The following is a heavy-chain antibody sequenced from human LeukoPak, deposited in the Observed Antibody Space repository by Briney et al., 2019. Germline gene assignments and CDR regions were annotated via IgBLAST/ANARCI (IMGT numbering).Heavy chain of an antibody. V-gene: IGHV4-39*01. D-gene: IGHD6-19*01. CDR3: ARHRILDQWLVRGNYYFDY. Sequence: PSETLSLTCTVSGGSISSSSYYWGWIRQPPGKGLEWIGSIYYSGSTYYNPSLKSRVTISVDTSKNQFSLKLSSVTAADTAVYYCARHRILDQWLVRGNYYFDYWGQGTLVTVSS. CDR2: IYYSGST. J-gene: IGHJ4*02. CDR1: GGSISSSSYY.